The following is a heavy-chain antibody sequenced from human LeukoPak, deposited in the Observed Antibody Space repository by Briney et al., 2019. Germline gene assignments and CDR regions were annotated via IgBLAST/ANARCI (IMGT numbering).Heavy chain of an antibody. J-gene: IGHJ6*02. CDR3: ARDFGSGWHYGMDV. D-gene: IGHD6-19*01. V-gene: IGHV1-2*02. CDR2: INPNSGGT. Sequence: ASVKVSCKASGYTFTGYYMHWVRQAPGQGLEWMGWINPNSGGTNYAQKFQGRVTMTRDTSISTAYMELSRLRSDGTAVYYCARDFGSGWHYGMDVWGQGTTVTVSS. CDR1: GYTFTGYY.